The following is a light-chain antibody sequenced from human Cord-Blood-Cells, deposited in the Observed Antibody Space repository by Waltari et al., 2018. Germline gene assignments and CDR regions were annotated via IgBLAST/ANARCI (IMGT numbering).Light chain of an antibody. CDR2: DAS. J-gene: IGKJ2*01. V-gene: IGKV1-33*01. Sequence: DIQMTPSPSSLSASVGDIVTESCQASQDISNYLNWYQQKPGKAPKLLIYDASNLETGVPSRFSGSGSGTDFTFTISSLQPEDIATYYCQQYDNLPYTFGQGTKLEIK. CDR1: QDISNY. CDR3: QQYDNLPYT.